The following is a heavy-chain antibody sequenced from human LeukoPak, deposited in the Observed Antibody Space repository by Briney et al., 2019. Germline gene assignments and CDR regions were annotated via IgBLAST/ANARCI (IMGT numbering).Heavy chain of an antibody. J-gene: IGHJ6*02. Sequence: GSSVKVSCKASGGTFSSYAISWVRRAPGQGLEWMGGIIPIFGTANYAQKFQGRVTITADESTSTAYMELSSLRSEDTAVYYCARDRTGTTSWYYYGMDVWGQGTTVTVSS. D-gene: IGHD1-7*01. CDR2: IIPIFGTA. V-gene: IGHV1-69*01. CDR1: GGTFSSYA. CDR3: ARDRTGTTSWYYYGMDV.